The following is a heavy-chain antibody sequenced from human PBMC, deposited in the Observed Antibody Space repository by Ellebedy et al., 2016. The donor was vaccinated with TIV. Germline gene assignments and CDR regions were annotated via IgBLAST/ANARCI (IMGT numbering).Heavy chain of an antibody. CDR1: GFTFSSYG. D-gene: IGHD3-10*01. J-gene: IGHJ6*02. CDR2: IWYDGSNK. V-gene: IGHV3-33*01. Sequence: PGGSLRLSCAASGFTFSSYGMHWVRQAPGKGLEWVAVIWYDGSNKYYADSVKGRFTISRDNSKNTLYLQMNSLRAEDTAVYYCWGLLLSYGMDVWGQGTTVTVSS. CDR3: WGLLLSYGMDV.